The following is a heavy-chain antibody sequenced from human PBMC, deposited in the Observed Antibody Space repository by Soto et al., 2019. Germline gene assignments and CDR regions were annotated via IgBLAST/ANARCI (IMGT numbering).Heavy chain of an antibody. CDR3: APHTLDTGMPSGY. J-gene: IGHJ4*02. V-gene: IGHV1-18*01. CDR1: GYTFTNYG. Sequence: QVQLVQSGAEVREPGASVKVSCKASGYTFTNYGVSWVRQAPGQGLEWMGWIGGYKGNTNYAQKLQDRVTLTTNTSTSTAYMELGSLRSDDTAVYYCAPHTLDTGMPSGYWAQGTLVTVSS. CDR2: IGGYKGNT. D-gene: IGHD5-18*01.